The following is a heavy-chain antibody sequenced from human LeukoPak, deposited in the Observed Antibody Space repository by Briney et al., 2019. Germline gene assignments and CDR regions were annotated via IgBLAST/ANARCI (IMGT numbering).Heavy chain of an antibody. CDR2: IYYSGST. V-gene: IGHV4-59*01. CDR3: ARKRPTHFDL. J-gene: IGHJ2*01. Sequence: SETLSLTCTVSGGSISSYYWSWIRQPPGKGLEWIGYIYYSGSTNYNPSLKSRVTISVDTSKNQFSLKLSSVTAADTAVYYCARKRPTHFDLWGRGTLVTVSS. CDR1: GGSISSYY.